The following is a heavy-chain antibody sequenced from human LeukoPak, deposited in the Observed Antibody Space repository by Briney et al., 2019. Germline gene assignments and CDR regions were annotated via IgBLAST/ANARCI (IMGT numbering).Heavy chain of an antibody. CDR2: IYTSGNT. V-gene: IGHV4-4*07. CDR1: GGSFSIYY. D-gene: IGHD4-23*01. J-gene: IGHJ4*02. Sequence: SETLSLTCTVSGGSFSIYYWSWIRQPAGKGLEWIGRIYTSGNTYYNPSLKSRVTISVDTSKNQFSLKLSSVTAADTAVYYCARESYGGTFDYWGQGTLVTVSS. CDR3: ARESYGGTFDY.